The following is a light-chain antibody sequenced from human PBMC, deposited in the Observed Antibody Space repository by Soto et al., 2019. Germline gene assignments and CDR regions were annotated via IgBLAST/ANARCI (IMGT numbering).Light chain of an antibody. CDR3: SSHRSRSTLV. CDR1: SSDVGGYNY. CDR2: DVS. Sequence: QSALTQPASVSGSPGQSITISCTGTSSDVGGYNYVSWYQHHPGKAPKLMIYDVSNRPSGVSNRFSGSKSGNTASLTISGLQAEDEADYYCSSHRSRSTLVFGTGTKLTVL. J-gene: IGLJ1*01. V-gene: IGLV2-14*03.